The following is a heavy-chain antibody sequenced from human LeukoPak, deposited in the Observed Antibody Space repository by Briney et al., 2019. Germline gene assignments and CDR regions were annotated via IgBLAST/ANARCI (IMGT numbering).Heavy chain of an antibody. CDR1: GFTFSSFS. D-gene: IGHD1-20*01. CDR2: IITSSSTI. CDR3: ARDYNWASDY. J-gene: IGHJ4*02. Sequence: PGGSLRLSCAASGFTFSSFSMNWVRPAPGKGLEWLSYIITSSSTIFYTDSVTGRFTLSRRTAKNSLYLQMNSLRDEDTAAYYCARDYNWASDYGGQGTRVSVST. V-gene: IGHV3-48*02.